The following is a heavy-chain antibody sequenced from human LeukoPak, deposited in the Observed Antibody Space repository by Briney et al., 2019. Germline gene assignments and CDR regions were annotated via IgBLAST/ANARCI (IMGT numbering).Heavy chain of an antibody. V-gene: IGHV3-33*01. CDR3: ARDRRDGYNLGY. J-gene: IGHJ4*02. CDR1: GFTFGSYG. D-gene: IGHD5-24*01. Sequence: GMSLRLSCAASGFTFGSYGMHWVRQAPGKGLEWVAVIWYDGSNKYYADSVKGRFTISRDNSKNTLYLQMNSLRAEDTAVYYCARDRRDGYNLGYWGQGTLVTVSS. CDR2: IWYDGSNK.